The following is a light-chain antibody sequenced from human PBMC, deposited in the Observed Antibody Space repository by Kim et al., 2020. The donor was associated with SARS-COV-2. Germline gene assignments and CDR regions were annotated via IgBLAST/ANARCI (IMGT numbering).Light chain of an antibody. V-gene: IGLV1-44*01. Sequence: QRVTISCSGSTSNIGSNTVNWFQQLPGTAPKLRIYGNDQRPGGVPDRFSASKSGTAASLAISGLQSEDEADYYCAAWDDSLNGYYVFGTGTKVTVL. CDR1: TSNIGSNT. CDR3: AAWDDSLNGYYV. J-gene: IGLJ1*01. CDR2: GND.